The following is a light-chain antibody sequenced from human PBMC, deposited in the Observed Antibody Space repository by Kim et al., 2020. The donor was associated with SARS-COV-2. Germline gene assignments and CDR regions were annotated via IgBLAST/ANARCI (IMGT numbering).Light chain of an antibody. CDR2: DVS. J-gene: IGLJ1*01. CDR1: SSDVGGYNY. Sequence: QSALTQPASVSGSPGQSITISCTGTSSDVGGYNYVSWYQQHPGKATKLMIYDVSKRPSGVSNRFSGSKSGNTASLTISGLQAEDEADYYCGSYTSSSPLYVFGTGTKVTVL. V-gene: IGLV2-14*01. CDR3: GSYTSSSPLYV.